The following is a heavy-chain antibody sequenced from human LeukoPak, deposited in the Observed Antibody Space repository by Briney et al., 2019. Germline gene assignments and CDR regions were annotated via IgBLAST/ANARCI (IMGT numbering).Heavy chain of an antibody. J-gene: IGHJ6*03. CDR1: GFTFSSYE. CDR2: ISSSGDRTL. Sequence: QPGGSLRLSCAASGFTFSSYEMIWVRQAPGQGLEWLAYISSSGDRTLYCSASMKGRFTVSRDNAKNSLYLQMNSLRAEDTAVYYCARDLYDILTGYYGYYYHYMDVWGKGTTVTVSS. D-gene: IGHD3-9*01. CDR3: ARDLYDILTGYYGYYYHYMDV. V-gene: IGHV3-48*03.